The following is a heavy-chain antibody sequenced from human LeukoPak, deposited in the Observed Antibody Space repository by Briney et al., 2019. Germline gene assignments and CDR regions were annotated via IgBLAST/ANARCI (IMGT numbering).Heavy chain of an antibody. CDR3: AKDGEAGIAVAGTDFDY. V-gene: IGHV3-66*01. D-gene: IGHD6-19*01. J-gene: IGHJ4*02. Sequence: PGGSLRLSCAASGFTVSSNYMSWVRQAPGKGLEWVSVIYGGGTTNYADSVKGRFTISRDNSKNTLYLQMNSLRADDTAVYYCAKDGEAGIAVAGTDFDYWGQGTLVTVSS. CDR1: GFTVSSNY. CDR2: IYGGGTT.